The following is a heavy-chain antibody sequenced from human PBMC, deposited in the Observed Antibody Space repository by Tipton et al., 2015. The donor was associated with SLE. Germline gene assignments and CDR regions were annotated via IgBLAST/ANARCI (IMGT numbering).Heavy chain of an antibody. CDR2: IRYDGSNK. CDR3: AKGGYDSSGYSFDY. J-gene: IGHJ4*02. V-gene: IGHV3-30*02. CDR1: GFTFSSYG. Sequence: SLRLSCAASGFTFSSYGMHWVRQAPGKGLEWVAFIRYDGSNKYYADSVKGRFTISRDNSKNTLYLQMNSLRAEDTAVYYCAKGGYDSSGYSFDYWGQGTLVTVSS. D-gene: IGHD3-22*01.